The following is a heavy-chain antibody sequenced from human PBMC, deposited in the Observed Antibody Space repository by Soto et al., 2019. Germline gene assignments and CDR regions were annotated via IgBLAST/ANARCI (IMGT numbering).Heavy chain of an antibody. Sequence: QVQLVQSGAEVKKPGSSVKVSCKASGGTFSSYTISWVRQAPGQGLEWMGRIIPILGIANYAQKFQGRVTXXAXKXKSTAYMELSSLRSEDTAVYYCARDAGYCGGDCADYWGQGTLVTVSS. V-gene: IGHV1-69*08. CDR2: IIPILGIA. CDR3: ARDAGYCGGDCADY. D-gene: IGHD2-21*02. J-gene: IGHJ4*02. CDR1: GGTFSSYT.